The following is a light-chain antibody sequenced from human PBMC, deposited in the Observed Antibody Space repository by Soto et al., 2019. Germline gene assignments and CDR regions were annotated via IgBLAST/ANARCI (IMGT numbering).Light chain of an antibody. J-gene: IGKJ3*01. CDR3: QQYGSSPGFT. CDR1: QSVSSSY. V-gene: IGKV3-20*01. Sequence: EIVLTQSPGTLSLSPGQRATLSCRASQSVSSSYLAWYQQNPGQAPRPLIYGASSRDTGIPDRFSGSGSGTDFTLTISRLEPEDFAVYYCQQYGSSPGFTFGPGTRLDIK. CDR2: GAS.